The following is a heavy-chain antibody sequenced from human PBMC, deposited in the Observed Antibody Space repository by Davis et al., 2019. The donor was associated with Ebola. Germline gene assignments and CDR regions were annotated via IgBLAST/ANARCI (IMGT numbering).Heavy chain of an antibody. V-gene: IGHV1-69*13. CDR3: ARVCPPRVGLWFGELHPRNNWFDP. D-gene: IGHD3-10*01. Sequence: SVKVSCKASAGTFSSYAISWVRQAPGQGLEWMGGIIPIFGTANYAQKFQGRVTITADESTSTAYMELRSLRSDDTAVYYCARVCPPRVGLWFGELHPRNNWFDPWGQGTLVTVSS. CDR1: AGTFSSYA. J-gene: IGHJ5*02. CDR2: IIPIFGTA.